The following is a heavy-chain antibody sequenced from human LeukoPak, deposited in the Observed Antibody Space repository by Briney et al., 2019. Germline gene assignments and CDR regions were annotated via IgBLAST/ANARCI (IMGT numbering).Heavy chain of an antibody. CDR2: INQDGSET. D-gene: IGHD4-23*01. V-gene: IGHV3-7*01. CDR1: GFTFSDYW. J-gene: IGHJ6*02. CDR3: ARVRVITPTYGMDV. Sequence: GGSLRLSCAASGFTFSDYWMSWVRQAPGKGLEWVANINQDGSETYYVDSVEGRFTISRDNAKNSLYLQMNSLRAEDTAVYYCARVRVITPTYGMDVWGQGTTVTVSS.